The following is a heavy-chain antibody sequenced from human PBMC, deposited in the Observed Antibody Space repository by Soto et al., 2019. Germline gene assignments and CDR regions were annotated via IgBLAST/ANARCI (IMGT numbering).Heavy chain of an antibody. Sequence: PGESLKISCEGSGYNFNTYWIGWVRQMPGKGLEWMALIYPGDSDTRYSPSFEGQVPLSVDRSISNAYLQWSSLKASDTAIYYCATSTVSYVDIVSSTTRGYFDHWGQGTLVTVSS. CDR2: IYPGDSDT. J-gene: IGHJ4*02. V-gene: IGHV5-51*01. D-gene: IGHD5-12*01. CDR3: ATSTVSYVDIVSSTTRGYFDH. CDR1: GYNFNTYW.